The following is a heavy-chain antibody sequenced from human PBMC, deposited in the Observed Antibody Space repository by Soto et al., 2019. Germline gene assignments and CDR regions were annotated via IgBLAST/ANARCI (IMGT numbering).Heavy chain of an antibody. D-gene: IGHD4-4*01. CDR3: AKDEATVTTDYYYYYMDV. Sequence: PGESMKISCAASGFTFSSYGMHWVRQAPGKGLEWVAVISYDGSNKYYADSVKGRFTISRDNSKNTLYLQMNSLRAEDTAVYYCAKDEATVTTDYYYYYMDVWGKGTTVTVSS. V-gene: IGHV3-30*18. CDR2: ISYDGSNK. J-gene: IGHJ6*03. CDR1: GFTFSSYG.